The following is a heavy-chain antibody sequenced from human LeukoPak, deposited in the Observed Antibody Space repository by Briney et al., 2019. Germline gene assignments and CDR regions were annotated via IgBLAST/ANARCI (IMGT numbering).Heavy chain of an antibody. V-gene: IGHV4-4*02. CDR2: IYYSGST. CDR3: ARHVRRVGATRDFDY. CDR1: GGSISGTNW. J-gene: IGHJ4*02. D-gene: IGHD1-26*01. Sequence: SETLSLTCGVSGGSISGTNWWSWVRQPPGKGLEWIGYIYYSGSTYYNPSLKSRVTISVDTSKNQFSLKLSSVTAADTAVYYCARHVRRVGATRDFDYWGQGTLVTVSS.